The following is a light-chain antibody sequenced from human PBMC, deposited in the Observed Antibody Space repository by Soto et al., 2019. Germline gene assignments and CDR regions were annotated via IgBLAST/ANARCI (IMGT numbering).Light chain of an antibody. J-gene: IGKJ2*01. CDR1: QSVSSSY. CDR3: QQYGRSPYT. V-gene: IGKV3-20*01. CDR2: GAS. Sequence: EIVLTQSPGTLSLSPGERATRSCRASQSVSSSYVAWYQQKPGQAPSLLIYGASSRATGIPDRFSGSGSGTDFTLTISRLEPEDFAVYYCQQYGRSPYTFGQGTKLEIE.